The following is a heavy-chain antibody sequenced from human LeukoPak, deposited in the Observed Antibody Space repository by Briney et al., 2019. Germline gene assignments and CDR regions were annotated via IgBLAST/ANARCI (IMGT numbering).Heavy chain of an antibody. Sequence: SETLSLTCTVSGGSISSSSYYWGWIRQPPGKGLEWIGSIYYSGSTYYNPSLKSRVTLSVDTSKNQFSLKLSSVTAADTAVYYCARPNYYDSSGLWFFDYWGQGTLVTVSS. J-gene: IGHJ4*02. CDR3: ARPNYYDSSGLWFFDY. CDR1: GGSISSSSYY. D-gene: IGHD3-22*01. V-gene: IGHV4-39*01. CDR2: IYYSGST.